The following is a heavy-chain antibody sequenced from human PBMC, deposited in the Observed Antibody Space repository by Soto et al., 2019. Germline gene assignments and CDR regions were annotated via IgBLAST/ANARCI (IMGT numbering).Heavy chain of an antibody. CDR1: GYTLTELS. V-gene: IGHV1-24*01. CDR3: ATGPPYGSGSYAFDI. J-gene: IGHJ3*02. D-gene: IGHD3-10*01. Sequence: ASVKVSCKVSGYTLTELSMHWVRQAPGKGLEWMGGFDPEDGETIYAQKFQGRVTMTEDTSTDTAYMELSSLRSEDTAVYYCATGPPYGSGSYAFDIWGQGTMVTVSS. CDR2: FDPEDGET.